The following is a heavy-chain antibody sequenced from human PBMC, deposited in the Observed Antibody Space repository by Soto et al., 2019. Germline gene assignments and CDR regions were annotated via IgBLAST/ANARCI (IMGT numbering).Heavy chain of an antibody. CDR1: GGSLRGSY. D-gene: IGHD6-19*01. V-gene: IGHV4-59*01. CDR2: VYYTGST. J-gene: IGHJ4*02. Sequence: LSLTCSVSGGSLRGSYWSWSRQSPGKGLEWLGYVYYTGSTNYSPSLRSRVSISVDTSKNEFSLRLSSVTAADTAVYFCARSVAVPGAHIDYWGQGTQVTVSS. CDR3: ARSVAVPGAHIDY.